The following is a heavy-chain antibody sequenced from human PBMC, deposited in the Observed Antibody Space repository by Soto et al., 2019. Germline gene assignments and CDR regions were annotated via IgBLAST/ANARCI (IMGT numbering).Heavy chain of an antibody. CDR2: ISPYNGTT. CDR1: GYTFTTYG. Sequence: ASVKVSCKASGYTFTTYGISWVRQAPGQGLEWMGWISPYNGTTKCAEKFQGEMTMTTDTATSTAYMDLRSLRSDDTAVYYCARDGERDTGLNFYYYLHGMDAWGQGTRVTVSS. CDR3: ARDGERDTGLNFYYYLHGMDA. V-gene: IGHV1-18*04. D-gene: IGHD1-1*01. J-gene: IGHJ6*02.